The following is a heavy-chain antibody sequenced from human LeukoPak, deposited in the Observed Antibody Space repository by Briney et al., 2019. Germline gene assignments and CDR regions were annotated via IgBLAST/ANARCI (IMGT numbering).Heavy chain of an antibody. J-gene: IGHJ4*02. CDR3: ASSYGRWLQLSCDY. D-gene: IGHD5-24*01. V-gene: IGHV1-18*01. Sequence: ASVKVSCKASGYTFTSYGISWVRQAPGQGLEWMGWISAYNGNTNYAQKLQGRVTMTTETSTSTAYMELRSLRSDDTAVYYCASSYGRWLQLSCDYWGQGTLVTVSS. CDR2: ISAYNGNT. CDR1: GYTFTSYG.